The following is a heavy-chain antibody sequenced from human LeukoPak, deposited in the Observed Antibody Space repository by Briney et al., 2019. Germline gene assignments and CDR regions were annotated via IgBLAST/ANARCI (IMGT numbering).Heavy chain of an antibody. J-gene: IGHJ4*02. V-gene: IGHV3-53*01. CDR3: ARGCSSTSCYGFDY. D-gene: IGHD2-2*01. Sequence: GGSLRLSCAASGFTVSSKYMSWVRQAPGKGLEWVSVIYSGGSTYYSDSVKGRFTISRDNSKNTLYLQMNSLRAEDTAVYYCARGCSSTSCYGFDYWGQGTLVTVSS. CDR2: IYSGGST. CDR1: GFTVSSKY.